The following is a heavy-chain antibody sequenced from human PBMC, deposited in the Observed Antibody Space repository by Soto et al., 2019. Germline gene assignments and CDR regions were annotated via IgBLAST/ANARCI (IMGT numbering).Heavy chain of an antibody. CDR1: GFTFSGYE. D-gene: IGHD4-4*01. Sequence: PGGSLRLSCAASGFTFSGYEMNWVRQAPEKGLEWVSYISSSGSTISYADSVKGRFTISRDNAKNSLYLQMNSLRAEDTAVYYCARGVGVTPFDYWGQGTLVTVSS. J-gene: IGHJ4*02. CDR3: ARGVGVTPFDY. V-gene: IGHV3-48*03. CDR2: ISSSGSTI.